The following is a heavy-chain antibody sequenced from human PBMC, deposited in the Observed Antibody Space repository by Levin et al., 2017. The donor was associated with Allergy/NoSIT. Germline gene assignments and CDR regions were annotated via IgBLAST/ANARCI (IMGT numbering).Heavy chain of an antibody. J-gene: IGHJ3*02. CDR2: IYWDDDK. Sequence: SLTLSLPCTFSGFSLRTSGVGVGWIRQPPGKALEWLALIYWDDDKRYSPSLKSRLTITKDTSKNQVVLTMTNMDPVDTATYYCAHKQHSSGWADDAFDIWGQGTMVTVSS. CDR3: AHKQHSSGWADDAFDI. D-gene: IGHD6-19*01. CDR1: GFSLRTSGVG. V-gene: IGHV2-5*02.